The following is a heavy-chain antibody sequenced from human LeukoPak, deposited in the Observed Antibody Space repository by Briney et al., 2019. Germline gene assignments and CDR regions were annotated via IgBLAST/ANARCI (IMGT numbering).Heavy chain of an antibody. CDR1: GFTFSNYW. Sequence: PGGSLRLSCAASGFTFSNYWMSWVRQSPGKGLEWVAKIKQDESEIYYVDSVKGRFTISRDNAKNSLYLQMNSLRAEDTAVYYCAGGWGPMVVYYWGQGTLVTVSS. J-gene: IGHJ4*02. D-gene: IGHD2-8*02. V-gene: IGHV3-7*01. CDR2: IKQDESEI. CDR3: AGGWGPMVVYY.